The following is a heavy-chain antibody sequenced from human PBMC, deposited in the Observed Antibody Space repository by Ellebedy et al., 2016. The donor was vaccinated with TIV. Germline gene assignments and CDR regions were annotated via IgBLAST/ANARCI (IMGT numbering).Heavy chain of an antibody. V-gene: IGHV4-34*01. CDR1: GGSFSGYY. Sequence: MPSETLSLTCAVYGGSFSGYYWSWIRQPPGKGLEWIGEINHSGSTNYNPSLKSRVTISVDTSKNQFSLKLSSVTAADTAVYYCAREYQLLLYWYFDLWGRGTLVTVSS. CDR3: AREYQLLLYWYFDL. D-gene: IGHD2-2*01. CDR2: INHSGST. J-gene: IGHJ2*01.